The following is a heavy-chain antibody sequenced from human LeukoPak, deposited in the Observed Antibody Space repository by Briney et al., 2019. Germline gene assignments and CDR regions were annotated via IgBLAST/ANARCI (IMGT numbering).Heavy chain of an antibody. CDR1: GYSISSGYY. CDR2: IYHSGST. J-gene: IGHJ4*02. Sequence: SETLSLTXTVSGYSISSGYYWGWIRQPPGKGLEWIGIIYHSGSTYYNPSLKSRVTISVDTSKNQFSLKLSSVTAADTAVYYCARLMVYIDYWGQGTLVTVSS. V-gene: IGHV4-38-2*02. CDR3: ARLMVYIDY. D-gene: IGHD2-8*01.